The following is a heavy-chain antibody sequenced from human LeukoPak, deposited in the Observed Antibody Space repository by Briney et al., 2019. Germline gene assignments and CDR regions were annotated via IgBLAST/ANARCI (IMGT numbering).Heavy chain of an antibody. Sequence: SETLSLTCTVSGGSISSYYWSWIRQPPGKGLEWIGYIYYSGSTNYNPSLKSRVTISVDTSKNQFSLKLSSVTAADTAVYYCARGTGPVGYWGQGTLVTVSS. CDR3: ARGTGPVGY. CDR2: IYYSGST. D-gene: IGHD3/OR15-3a*01. V-gene: IGHV4-59*01. CDR1: GGSISSYY. J-gene: IGHJ4*02.